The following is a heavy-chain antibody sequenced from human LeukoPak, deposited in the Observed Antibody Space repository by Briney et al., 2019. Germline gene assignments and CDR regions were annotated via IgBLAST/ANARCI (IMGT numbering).Heavy chain of an antibody. CDR1: GGSFSGYY. CDR3: ARRGSSWKARSCWYFDL. D-gene: IGHD6-13*01. CDR2: INHSGST. Sequence: PSETLSLTCAVYGGSFSGYYWSWIRQPPGKGLEWIGEINHSGSTNYNPSLKSRVTISVDTSKNQFSLKLSSVTAADTAVYYCARRGSSWKARSCWYFDLWGRGTLVTVSS. V-gene: IGHV4-34*01. J-gene: IGHJ2*01.